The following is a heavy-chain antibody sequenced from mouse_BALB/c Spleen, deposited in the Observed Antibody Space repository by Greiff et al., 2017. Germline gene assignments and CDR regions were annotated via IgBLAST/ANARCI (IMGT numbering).Heavy chain of an antibody. CDR1: GFTFTDYY. D-gene: IGHD1-1*01. CDR3: AKDNYGSPWFAY. Sequence: EVMLVESGGGLVQPGGSLRLSCATSGFTFTDYYMSWVRQPPGKALEWLGFLRNKANGYTTEYSASVKGRFTISRDNSQSILYLQINALRAEASATYYCAKDNYGSPWFAYWGQGTLGTVSA. J-gene: IGHJ3*01. V-gene: IGHV7-3*02. CDR2: LRNKANGYTT.